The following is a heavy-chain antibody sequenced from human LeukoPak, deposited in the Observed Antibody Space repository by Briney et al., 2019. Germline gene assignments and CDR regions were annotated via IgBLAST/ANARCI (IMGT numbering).Heavy chain of an antibody. D-gene: IGHD6-13*01. CDR2: INEDGSIT. V-gene: IGHV3-74*01. CDR1: GFTFSSYW. CDR3: ARDLMGIAYRGAFYY. Sequence: GGSLRLSCAASGFTFSSYWFHWVRQAPGKGLVWVSRINEDGSITNYADAVKGRFTISRDNAKNSLYLQMNSLRAEDTAVYYCARDLMGIAYRGAFYYWGQGTLVTVSS. J-gene: IGHJ4*02.